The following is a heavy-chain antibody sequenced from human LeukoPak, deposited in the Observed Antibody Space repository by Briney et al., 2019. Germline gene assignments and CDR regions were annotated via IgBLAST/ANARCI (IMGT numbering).Heavy chain of an antibody. D-gene: IGHD3-3*01. Sequence: ASVKVSCKASGYTFTSYDINWVRQATGQGLEWMGWMNPNSGNTGYAQKSQGRVTMTRNTSISTAYMELSSLRSEDTAVYYCARVRSSLYDFWSGYYGNYYYYYMDVWGKGTTVTVSS. CDR3: ARVRSSLYDFWSGYYGNYYYYYMDV. CDR2: MNPNSGNT. V-gene: IGHV1-8*01. CDR1: GYTFTSYD. J-gene: IGHJ6*03.